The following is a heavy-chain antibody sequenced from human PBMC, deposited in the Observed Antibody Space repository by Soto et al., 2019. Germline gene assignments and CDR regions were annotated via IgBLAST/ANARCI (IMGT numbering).Heavy chain of an antibody. Sequence: SETLSLTCAVSGGSISSGGYSWSWIRQPPGKGLEWIGYIYHSGSTYYNPSLKSRVTISVDRSKNQFSLKLSSVTAADTSVYYCVKEANPFINTLVVLIFDYWGQGTQVTVSS. CDR3: VKEANPFINTLVVLIFDY. CDR2: IYHSGST. CDR1: GGSISSGGYS. D-gene: IGHD3-22*01. V-gene: IGHV4-30-2*01. J-gene: IGHJ4*02.